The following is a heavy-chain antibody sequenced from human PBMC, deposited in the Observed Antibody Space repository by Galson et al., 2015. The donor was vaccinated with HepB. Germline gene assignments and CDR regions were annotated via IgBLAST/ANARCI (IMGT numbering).Heavy chain of an antibody. CDR1: GCTFSSYG. J-gene: IGHJ6*02. D-gene: IGHD3-10*01. V-gene: IGHV3-30*18. CDR3: AKYYGSGIYSSMDV. CDR2: ILYDGSNK. Sequence: SLRLSCAASGCTFSSYGMHWVRQAPGKGLEWVAVILYDGSNKYYADSVKGRFTISRDNSKNTLYLQMNSLRAEDTAVYYCAKYYGSGIYSSMDVWGQGTTVTVSS.